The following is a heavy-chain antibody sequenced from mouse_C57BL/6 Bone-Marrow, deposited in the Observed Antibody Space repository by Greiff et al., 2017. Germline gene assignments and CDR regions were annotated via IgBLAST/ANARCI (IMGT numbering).Heavy chain of an antibody. CDR2: LSSGGSYT. J-gene: IGHJ4*01. CDR3: ARGVYAIAY. CDR1: GFTFSSYG. Sequence: EVKLVESGGDLVKPGGSLKLSCAASGFTFSSYGMSWVRQTPDKRLEWVATLSSGGSYTYYPDSVKGRFTISRDNAKNTLYLQRSSLKSEDTAMYYCARGVYAIAYGGQGTSVTVSS. V-gene: IGHV5-6*01.